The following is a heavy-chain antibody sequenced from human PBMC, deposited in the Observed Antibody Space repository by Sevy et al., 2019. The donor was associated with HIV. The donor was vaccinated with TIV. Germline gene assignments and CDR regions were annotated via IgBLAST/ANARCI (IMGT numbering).Heavy chain of an antibody. CDR1: GFTFTLYA. J-gene: IGHJ4*02. CDR2: ISYSGTNK. CDR3: ARVAVEYCTDDCYHRFDY. Sequence: GGSLRLSCAASGFTFTLYAIHWVRQAPGKGLEWVALISYSGTNKYSAGSVKGRFTISRDDSKNTAYLQMNNLRTDDTAVYYCARVAVEYCTDDCYHRFDYWGQGTQVTVSS. D-gene: IGHD2-21*02. V-gene: IGHV3-30-3*01.